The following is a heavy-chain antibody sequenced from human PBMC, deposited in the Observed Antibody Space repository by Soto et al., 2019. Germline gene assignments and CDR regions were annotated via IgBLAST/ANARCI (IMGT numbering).Heavy chain of an antibody. CDR2: IYYSGNT. CDR1: GGSISSGYYY. V-gene: IGHV4-30-4*01. D-gene: IGHD5-18*01. CDR3: ARGRGYSYGYWFDP. Sequence: SETLSLTCSVSGGSISSGYYYWSWIRQPPGKGLEWIGNIYYSGNTYYNPSLKSRLIISIDTSKNQFSLKLSSVTAADTAVYYCARGRGYSYGYWFDPWGQGTLVTVSS. J-gene: IGHJ5*02.